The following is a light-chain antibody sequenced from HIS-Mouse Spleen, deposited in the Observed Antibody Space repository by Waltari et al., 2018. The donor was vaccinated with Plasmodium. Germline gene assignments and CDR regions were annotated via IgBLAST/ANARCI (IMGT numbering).Light chain of an antibody. CDR2: EDS. J-gene: IGLJ3*02. Sequence: SYELTQPPSVSVSPGQTARITCSGDALPKKYAYWYQQKSGQAPVLVIYEDSKRPSVIPERFSGASSGTMATVTISGAQVEDEADYYGYSTDSSGNHRVFGGGTKLTVL. CDR3: YSTDSSGNHRV. CDR1: ALPKKY. V-gene: IGLV3-10*01.